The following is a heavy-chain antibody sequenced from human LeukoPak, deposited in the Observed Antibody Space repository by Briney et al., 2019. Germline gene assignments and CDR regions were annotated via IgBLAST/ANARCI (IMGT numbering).Heavy chain of an antibody. V-gene: IGHV4-31*03. Sequence: SETLSLTCTVSGGSISSGGYYWSWIRQHPGKGLEWIGYIYYSGSTYYNPSLKSRVTISVDTSKNQFSLKLSSVTAADTAVYYCARAYYGDYVRYYYYGMGVWGQGTTVTVSS. CDR1: GGSISSGGYY. J-gene: IGHJ6*02. CDR2: IYYSGST. CDR3: ARAYYGDYVRYYYYGMGV. D-gene: IGHD4-17*01.